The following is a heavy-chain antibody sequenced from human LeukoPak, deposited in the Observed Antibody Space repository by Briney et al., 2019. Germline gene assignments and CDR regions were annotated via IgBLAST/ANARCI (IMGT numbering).Heavy chain of an antibody. CDR1: GYTFTVYY. CDR3: ERVIRYFDSLDY. Sequence: ASVTVSCTASGYTFTVYYMHWVRQAPGQGGEWMGWINPNSGGTNYAQKVQGRVTMTRDTAISKAYMELSRVRYEDTGGYYCERVIRYFDSLDYWGQGTLVSVSS. D-gene: IGHD3-9*01. J-gene: IGHJ4*02. V-gene: IGHV1-2*02. CDR2: INPNSGGT.